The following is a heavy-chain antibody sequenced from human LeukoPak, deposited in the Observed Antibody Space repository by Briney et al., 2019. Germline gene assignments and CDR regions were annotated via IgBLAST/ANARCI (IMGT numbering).Heavy chain of an antibody. CDR2: VYYSGST. J-gene: IGHJ3*02. V-gene: IGHV4-39*01. CDR3: ARNASSLGAGAFDI. Sequence: SETLSLTCTVSGGSISSSSLYWDWTRQPPGNGLEWIGTVYYSGSTYYNPSLKSRVTISVDTSKNQFSLRLSSVTAADTALYYCARNASSLGAGAFDIWGQGTMVTVSS. D-gene: IGHD2-2*01. CDR1: GGSISSSSLY.